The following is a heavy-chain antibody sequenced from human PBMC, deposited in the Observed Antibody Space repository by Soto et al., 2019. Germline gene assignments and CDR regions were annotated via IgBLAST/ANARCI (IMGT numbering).Heavy chain of an antibody. Sequence: EVQLLESGGGLVQPGGSLRLSCAASGFTFSSYAMSWVRQTPGKGLEWVSGISGGGGNTYYADSVTGRFTISRDNSRNTLYLQMNSLRAADTAIYYCVKDRGAGGRFSGIAVAGIPSWGQGTLVTVSS. CDR3: VKDRGAGGRFSGIAVAGIPS. J-gene: IGHJ5*02. CDR1: GFTFSSYA. V-gene: IGHV3-23*01. D-gene: IGHD6-19*01. CDR2: ISGGGGNT.